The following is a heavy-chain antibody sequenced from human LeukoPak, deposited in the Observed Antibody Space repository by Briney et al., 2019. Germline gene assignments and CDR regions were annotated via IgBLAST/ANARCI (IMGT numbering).Heavy chain of an antibody. Sequence: GGSLRLSCAASGFTFTTYWMTWVRQAPGKGLEWVATIKQDGSQKYYVDSVKGRFTISRDNAKNSLYLQMNSLRAEDTAVYYCANTHLYDVLTGYRRAGFGYWGQGTLVTVSS. CDR3: ANTHLYDVLTGYRRAGFGY. V-gene: IGHV3-7*01. D-gene: IGHD3-9*01. CDR1: GFTFTTYW. J-gene: IGHJ4*02. CDR2: IKQDGSQK.